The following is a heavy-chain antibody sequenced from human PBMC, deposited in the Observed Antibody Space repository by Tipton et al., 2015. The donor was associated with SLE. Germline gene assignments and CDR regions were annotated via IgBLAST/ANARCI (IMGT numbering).Heavy chain of an antibody. CDR1: GDSISGHY. CDR2: IYHGGNT. CDR3: ARGAGWYGY. J-gene: IGHJ4*02. D-gene: IGHD6-19*01. Sequence: TLSLTCTVSGDSISGHYWSWVRQSPGKGLEWIGEIYHGGNTNYNPSLKSRVTMSLDTSRNHFSLRLNSVTAADTAVYYCARGAGWYGYWGQGTLVTDSS. V-gene: IGHV4-34*01.